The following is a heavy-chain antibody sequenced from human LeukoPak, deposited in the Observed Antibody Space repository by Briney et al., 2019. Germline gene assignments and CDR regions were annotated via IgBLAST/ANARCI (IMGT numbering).Heavy chain of an antibody. CDR1: GFTFSSYG. CDR2: ISGSGGST. CDR3: AKELTTVTRGWFDP. Sequence: PGRSLRLSCAASGFTFSSYGMHWVRQAPGKGLEWVSAISGSGGSTYYADSVKGRFTISRDNSKNTLYLQMNSLRAEDTAVYYCAKELTTVTRGWFDPWGQGTLVTISS. J-gene: IGHJ5*02. D-gene: IGHD4-17*01. V-gene: IGHV3-23*01.